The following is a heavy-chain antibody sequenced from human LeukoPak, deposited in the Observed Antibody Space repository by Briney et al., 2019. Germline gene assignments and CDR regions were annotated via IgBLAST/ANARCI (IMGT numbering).Heavy chain of an antibody. CDR3: ARAFLARYENYYYYMDV. D-gene: IGHD3-16*02. V-gene: IGHV4-38-2*02. CDR1: GYSISSGYY. CDR2: IYHSGST. Sequence: TSETLSLTCTVSGYSISSGYYWGWIRQPPGKGLEWIGGIYHSGSTYYNPSLKSRVTISVDTSKNQFSLKLSSVTAADTAVYYCARAFLARYENYYYYMDVWGKGTTVTVSS. J-gene: IGHJ6*03.